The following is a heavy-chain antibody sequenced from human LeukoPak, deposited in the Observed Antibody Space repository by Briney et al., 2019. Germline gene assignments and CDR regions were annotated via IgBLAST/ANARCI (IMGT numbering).Heavy chain of an antibody. CDR2: ISAYNGNT. Sequence: GASVKVSCKASGYTFTSYGISWVRQAPGQGLEWMGRISAYNGNTNYAQKLQGRVTMTTDTSTSTAYMELRSLRSDDTAVYYCARDKLHYDFWSGYYTGGNFDYWGQGTLVTVSS. V-gene: IGHV1-18*01. D-gene: IGHD3-3*01. CDR1: GYTFTSYG. J-gene: IGHJ4*02. CDR3: ARDKLHYDFWSGYYTGGNFDY.